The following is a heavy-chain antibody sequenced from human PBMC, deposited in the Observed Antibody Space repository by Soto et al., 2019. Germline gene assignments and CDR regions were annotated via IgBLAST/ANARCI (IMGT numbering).Heavy chain of an antibody. V-gene: IGHV1-69*13. D-gene: IGHD2-15*01. CDR2: IIPIFGTA. J-gene: IGHJ5*02. CDR3: ARDHCSGGSCPYNWFDP. Sequence: SVKVSCKASGGTFSSYAISWVRQAPGQGLEWMGGIIPIFGTANYAQKFQGRVTITADESTSTAYMELSSLRSEDTAVYYCARDHCSGGSCPYNWFDPWGQGTXVTVSS. CDR1: GGTFSSYA.